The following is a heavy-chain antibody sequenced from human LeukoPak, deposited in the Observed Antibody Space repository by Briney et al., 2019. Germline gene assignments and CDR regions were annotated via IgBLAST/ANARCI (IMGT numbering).Heavy chain of an antibody. CDR1: GGSISSYY. Sequence: PSETLSLTCTVSGGSISSYYWSWIRQPPGKGLEWIGYIYYSGSTNYNPSLKSRATISVDTSKNQFSLKLSSVTAADTAVYYCARSYSSGNIAPDNWFDPWGQGTLVTVSS. V-gene: IGHV4-59*01. J-gene: IGHJ5*02. CDR2: IYYSGST. D-gene: IGHD6-19*01. CDR3: ARSYSSGNIAPDNWFDP.